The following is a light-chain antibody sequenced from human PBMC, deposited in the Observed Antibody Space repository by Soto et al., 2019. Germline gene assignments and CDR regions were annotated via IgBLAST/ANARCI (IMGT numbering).Light chain of an antibody. V-gene: IGKV1-5*01. CDR2: DAS. CDR1: ESISNW. CDR3: QQYKSYSYT. Sequence: DIQMTQSPSILSASVGDRVAITCRASESISNWLAWYQQKPGKAPKVLIYDASRLQSGVPERFSGSGSGTEFTLTINSLRADDIATYYCQQYKSYSYTFGPGTNLEL. J-gene: IGKJ2*01.